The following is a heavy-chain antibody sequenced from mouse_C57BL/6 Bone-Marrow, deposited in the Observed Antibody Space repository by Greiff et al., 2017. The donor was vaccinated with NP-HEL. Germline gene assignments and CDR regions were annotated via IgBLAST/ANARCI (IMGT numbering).Heavy chain of an antibody. CDR3: ARRGKFYYYGSSYFDY. CDR1: GYTFTSYT. J-gene: IGHJ2*01. CDR2: INPSSGYT. V-gene: IGHV1-4*01. Sequence: QVQLKQSGAELARPGASVKMSCKASGYTFTSYTMHWVKQRPGQGLEWIGYINPSSGYTKYNQKFKDKATLTADKSSSTAYMQLSSLTSEDSAVYYCARRGKFYYYGSSYFDYWGQGTTLTVSS. D-gene: IGHD1-1*01.